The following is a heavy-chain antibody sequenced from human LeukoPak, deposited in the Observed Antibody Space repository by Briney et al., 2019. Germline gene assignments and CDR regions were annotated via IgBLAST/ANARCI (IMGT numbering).Heavy chain of an antibody. D-gene: IGHD2-2*01. Sequence: GGSLRLSCAASGFTFSSYGMHWVRQAPGKGLEWVTFIWYDESNKYYADSVKGRFTISRDNSKNTLYLQMNSLRVEDTAVYYCARGRSTNFLDVWGQGTTVTVSS. CDR3: ARGRSTNFLDV. V-gene: IGHV3-33*01. CDR1: GFTFSSYG. CDR2: IWYDESNK. J-gene: IGHJ6*02.